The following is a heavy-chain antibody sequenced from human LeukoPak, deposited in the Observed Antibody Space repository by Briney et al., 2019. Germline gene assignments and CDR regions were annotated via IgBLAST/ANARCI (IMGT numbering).Heavy chain of an antibody. Sequence: GGSLRLSCAASGFTVSSNYMSWVRQAPGKGPEWVSVIYSGGSTYYADSVKGRFTISRDNSKNTLYLQMNSLRAEDTAVYYCARLDDSSERRFDPWGQGTLVTVSS. J-gene: IGHJ5*02. D-gene: IGHD3-22*01. V-gene: IGHV3-53*01. CDR3: ARLDDSSERRFDP. CDR2: IYSGGST. CDR1: GFTVSSNY.